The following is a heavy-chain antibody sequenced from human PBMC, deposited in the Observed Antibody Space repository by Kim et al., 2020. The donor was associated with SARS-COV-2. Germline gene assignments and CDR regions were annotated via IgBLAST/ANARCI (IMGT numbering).Heavy chain of an antibody. V-gene: IGHV1-3*01. CDR1: GYTFTNYA. CDR2: INAGNGYT. J-gene: IGHJ4*02. Sequence: ASVKVSCKASGYTFTNYALHWVRQAPGQGLEWVGWINAGNGYTKYSQKFQGRVTITRDTSASTAYMELSSLRSEDTAVYYCARLSRGGAGDANFDYWGLGTLVTVSS. D-gene: IGHD2-8*01. CDR3: ARLSRGGAGDANFDY.